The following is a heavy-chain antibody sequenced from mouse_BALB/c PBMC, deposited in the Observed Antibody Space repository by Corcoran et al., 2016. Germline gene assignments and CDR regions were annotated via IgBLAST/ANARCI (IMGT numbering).Heavy chain of an antibody. V-gene: IGHV1S34*01. CDR1: GYSFTGYY. Sequence: LVKTGASVKISCKASGYSFTGYYMHWVKQSHGKSLEWIGYISCYNGATSYNQKFKGKATFTVDTSSSTAYMQFNSLTSEDSAVYYCARPGTLYYGQPGAMDYLGQGTSVTVSS. CDR3: ARPGTLYYGQPGAMDY. J-gene: IGHJ4*01. D-gene: IGHD2-1*01. CDR2: ISCYNGAT.